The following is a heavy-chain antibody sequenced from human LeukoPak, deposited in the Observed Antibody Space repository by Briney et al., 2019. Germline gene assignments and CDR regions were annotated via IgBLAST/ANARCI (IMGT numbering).Heavy chain of an antibody. D-gene: IGHD7-27*01. CDR3: ARDHNWGPDY. Sequence: ASVKVSCKTSGYTFTDHYFHWLRQAPGQGLEWMGWIHPKSGDTNYAEMFQGRVSLTRDTSISTAYMELSSLRSDDTAVYYCARDHNWGPDYWGQGTLVSVSS. CDR2: IHPKSGDT. V-gene: IGHV1-2*02. CDR1: GYTFTDHY. J-gene: IGHJ4*02.